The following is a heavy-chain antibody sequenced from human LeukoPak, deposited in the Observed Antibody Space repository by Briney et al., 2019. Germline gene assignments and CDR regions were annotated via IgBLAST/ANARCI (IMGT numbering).Heavy chain of an antibody. D-gene: IGHD6-13*01. Sequence: PSETLSLTCTVSGGSISSGSYYWSWIRQPAGKGLEWIGRIYTSGSTNYNPSLKSRVTISVDTSKNQFSLKLSSVTAADTAVYYCARRGQQLILLHRARYYFEYWGQGTLVTVSS. CDR2: IYTSGST. V-gene: IGHV4-61*02. CDR3: ARRGQQLILLHRARYYFEY. J-gene: IGHJ4*02. CDR1: GGSISSGSYY.